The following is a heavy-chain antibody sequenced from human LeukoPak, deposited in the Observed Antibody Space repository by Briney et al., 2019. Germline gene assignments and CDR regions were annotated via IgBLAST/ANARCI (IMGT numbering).Heavy chain of an antibody. Sequence: SETLSLTCTVSGGSISSSSYYWGWIRQLPGKGLEWIGSINYSGNTYYNPSLKSRVTISVDTSKNQFSLKLSSVTAADTAVYYCASRDAPPGYYYYMDVWGIGTTVTVSS. CDR1: GGSISSSSYY. D-gene: IGHD2-2*01. CDR3: ASRDAPPGYYYYMDV. V-gene: IGHV4-39*07. CDR2: INYSGNT. J-gene: IGHJ6*03.